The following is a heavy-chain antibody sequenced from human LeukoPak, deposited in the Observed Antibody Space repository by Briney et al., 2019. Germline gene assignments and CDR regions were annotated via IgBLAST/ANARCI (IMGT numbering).Heavy chain of an antibody. CDR2: ISWNSGSI. Sequence: GGSLRLSCAASGFTFDDHAMHWVRQAPGKGLEWVSGISWNSGSIGYADSVKGRFTISRDNAKNSLYLQMNSLRAEDTALYYCAKDLHFDPWGQGTLVTVSS. V-gene: IGHV3-9*01. J-gene: IGHJ5*02. CDR1: GFTFDDHA. CDR3: AKDLHFDP.